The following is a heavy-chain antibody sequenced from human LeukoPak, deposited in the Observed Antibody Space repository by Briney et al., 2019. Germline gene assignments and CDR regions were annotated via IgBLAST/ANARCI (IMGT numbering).Heavy chain of an antibody. CDR3: ARGGRGSAAVVAPRSFDI. Sequence: PGGSLRLSCAASGFTVSSIHMVWVRQAPGKGLEWVSVTYTGGNSFYADSVKGRFIISRDISKNTLYLRMNSLRAEDSALYYCARGGRGSAAVVAPRSFDIWGQGTMVTVSS. J-gene: IGHJ3*02. CDR2: TYTGGNS. CDR1: GFTVSSIH. D-gene: IGHD3-22*01. V-gene: IGHV3-53*01.